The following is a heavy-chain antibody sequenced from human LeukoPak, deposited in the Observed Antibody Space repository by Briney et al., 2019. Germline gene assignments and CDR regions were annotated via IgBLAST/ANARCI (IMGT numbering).Heavy chain of an antibody. V-gene: IGHV4-39*01. CDR3: ARSRQWHYYYMDV. CDR2: IYYSGST. Sequence: SETLSLTCTVSGGSISSSSYYWGWIRQPPGKGLEWIGSIYYSGSTYYNPSLKSRVTISVDTSKNQFSLKLSSVTAAGTAVYYCARSRQWHYYYMDVWGKGTTVTVSS. J-gene: IGHJ6*03. D-gene: IGHD6-19*01. CDR1: GGSISSSSYY.